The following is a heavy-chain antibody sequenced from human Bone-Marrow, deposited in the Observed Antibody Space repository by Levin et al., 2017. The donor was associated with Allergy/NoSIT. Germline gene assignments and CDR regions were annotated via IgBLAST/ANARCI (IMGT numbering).Heavy chain of an antibody. V-gene: IGHV1-18*01. D-gene: IGHD2-2*01. CDR1: GYTFTSYG. Sequence: ASVKVSCKASGYTFTSYGISWVRQAPGQGLEWMGWISAYNGNTNYAQKLQGRVTMTTDTSTSTAYMELRSLRSDDTAVYYCARAPSGSTSKPFTRGGWFDPWGQGTLVTVSS. CDR3: ARAPSGSTSKPFTRGGWFDP. J-gene: IGHJ5*02. CDR2: ISAYNGNT.